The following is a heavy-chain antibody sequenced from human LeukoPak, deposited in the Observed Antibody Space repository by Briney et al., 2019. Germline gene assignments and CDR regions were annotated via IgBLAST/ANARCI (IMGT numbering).Heavy chain of an antibody. CDR3: AELGITMIGGV. Sequence: SETLSLTCTVSGGSISDSIYFWGWIRQPPGKGLEWIGNIYQSGATYYTPSLKSRVTISVDTSKNQFSLNLSSVTAADTAVYYCAELGITMIGGVWGKGTTVTISS. CDR1: GGSISDSIYF. CDR2: IYQSGAT. V-gene: IGHV4-39*01. D-gene: IGHD3-10*02. J-gene: IGHJ6*04.